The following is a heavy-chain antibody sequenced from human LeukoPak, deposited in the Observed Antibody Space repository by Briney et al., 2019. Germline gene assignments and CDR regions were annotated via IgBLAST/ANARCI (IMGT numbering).Heavy chain of an antibody. V-gene: IGHV3-23*01. CDR2: FSFNGEST. J-gene: IGHJ4*02. Sequence: GGSLRLSCAASGFTFSSYAMTWVRQAPGKGLEWVPSFSFNGESTYYADSAKGRFTISRDNSKNTLYLQMNSLRAEDTAVYYCARGPSGGNNLWMDYWGQGTLVTVSS. D-gene: IGHD1-20*01. CDR1: GFTFSSYA. CDR3: ARGPSGGNNLWMDY.